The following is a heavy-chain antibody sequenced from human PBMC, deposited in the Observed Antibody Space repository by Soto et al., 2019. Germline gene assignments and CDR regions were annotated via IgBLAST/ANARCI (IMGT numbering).Heavy chain of an antibody. D-gene: IGHD2-2*01. V-gene: IGHV4-61*08. CDR3: AREGIVLVQTAMPHYYYFHY. CDR2: IYYSGST. CDR1: GGSISSGGYY. Sequence: SETLSLTCAVSGGSISSGGYYWSWIRQPPGKRLEWIGDIYYSGSTNYNPSLKSRVTISADTSKNQFSLKLTSVTAADTAVYYCAREGIVLVQTAMPHYYYFHYWGQGTLVTVSS. J-gene: IGHJ4*02.